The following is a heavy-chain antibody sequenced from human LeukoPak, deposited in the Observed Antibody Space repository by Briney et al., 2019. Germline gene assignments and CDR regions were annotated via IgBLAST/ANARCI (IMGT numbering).Heavy chain of an antibody. D-gene: IGHD1-26*01. CDR3: ARGRPYSGGYHLDY. J-gene: IGHJ4*02. V-gene: IGHV4-39*01. CDR1: GDSTSSDRYY. CDR2: IYYSGST. Sequence: SETLSLTCTVSGDSTSSDRYYGGWVRQPPGKGLEWTGNIYYSGSTYYNPSLKSRVTMSVDTSKNQFFLKLNSVTAADTAVYYCARGRPYSGGYHLDYWGQGTLVTVSA.